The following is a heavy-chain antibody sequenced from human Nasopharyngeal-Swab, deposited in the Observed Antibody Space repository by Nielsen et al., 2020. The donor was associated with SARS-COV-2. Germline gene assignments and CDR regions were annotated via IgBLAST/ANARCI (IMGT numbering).Heavy chain of an antibody. CDR3: ARMGTDRLLPGY. Sequence: WVRQAPGQGLEWMGWMNPNSGNTGYAQKFQGRVTMTRNTSISTAYMELSSLRSEDTAVYYCARMGTDRLLPGYWGQGTLVTVSS. J-gene: IGHJ4*02. V-gene: IGHV1-8*01. D-gene: IGHD1-26*01. CDR2: MNPNSGNT.